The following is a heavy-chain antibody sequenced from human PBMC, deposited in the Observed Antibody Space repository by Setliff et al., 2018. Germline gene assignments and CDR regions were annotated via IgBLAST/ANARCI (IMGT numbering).Heavy chain of an antibody. CDR2: ISHSGST. D-gene: IGHD3-3*01. CDR3: VRGFTIFGVVKLEHWFDP. Sequence: PSETLSLTCAVSGYSINSDCFWGWIRQPPGKGLEWIGTISHSGSTSYNSSLKSRVTMSVDTSKNQFFLKLSSATAADTAVYYCVRGFTIFGVVKLEHWFDPWGQGTLVTVSS. V-gene: IGHV4-38-2*01. J-gene: IGHJ5*02. CDR1: GYSINSDCF.